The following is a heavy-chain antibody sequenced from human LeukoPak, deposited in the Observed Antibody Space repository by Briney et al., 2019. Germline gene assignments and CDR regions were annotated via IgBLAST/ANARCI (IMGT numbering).Heavy chain of an antibody. V-gene: IGHV3-43*02. CDR2: ISGDAGST. CDR1: GFTFDDYA. CDR3: AKDRDSSGDY. J-gene: IGHJ4*02. D-gene: IGHD6-19*01. Sequence: PGRSLRLSCAASGFTFDDYAMHWVRQAPGKGLEWVSLISGDAGSTYYADSVKGRFTISRDNSKNSLYLQMNSLRTEDTALYYCAKDRDSSGDYWGQGTLVTVSS.